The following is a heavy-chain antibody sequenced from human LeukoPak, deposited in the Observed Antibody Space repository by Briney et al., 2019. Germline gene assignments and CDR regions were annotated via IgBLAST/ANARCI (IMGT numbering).Heavy chain of an antibody. CDR3: ARDIVVVPAAIHYYYGMDV. CDR1: GFTFSSYW. CDR2: IKQDGSEK. Sequence: GGSLRLSCAASGFTFSSYWTSWVRQAPGKGLEWVANIKQDGSEKYYVDSVKGRFTISRDNAKNSLYLQMNSLRAEDTAVYYCARDIVVVPAAIHYYYGMDVWGQGTTVTVSS. D-gene: IGHD2-2*02. V-gene: IGHV3-7*03. J-gene: IGHJ6*02.